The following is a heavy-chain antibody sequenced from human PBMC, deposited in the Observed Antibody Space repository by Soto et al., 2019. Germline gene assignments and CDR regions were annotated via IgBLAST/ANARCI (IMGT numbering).Heavy chain of an antibody. CDR2: IYFNGTP. D-gene: IGHD3-10*01. V-gene: IGHV4-59*07. Sequence: PSDTLSLTCTVSGVALRGYYWSWIRQPPGKTLEWIGCIYFNGTPTYNPPLKRRVTRSLDMSKNQFSLKLRSVTATDTAVYHCARGKGTHKYWGRGTRVTVS. CDR3: ARGKGTHKY. CDR1: GVALRGYY. J-gene: IGHJ4*02.